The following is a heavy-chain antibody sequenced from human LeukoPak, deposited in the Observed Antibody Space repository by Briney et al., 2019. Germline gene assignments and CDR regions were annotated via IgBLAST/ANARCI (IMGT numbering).Heavy chain of an antibody. D-gene: IGHD3-10*01. J-gene: IGHJ6*02. CDR3: ARVSGNIQIWPQPFGDGMDV. V-gene: IGHV3-23*01. CDR1: RFTFNSYV. CDR2: ISGSGRST. Sequence: GGSLRLSCAASRFTFNSYVMGWVRQAPGKGLECVSAISGSGRSTYYADSVKGRFTISRDDSKNTLYLQMNILRAEDTAIYYCARVSGNIQIWPQPFGDGMDVWGQGTTVTVSS.